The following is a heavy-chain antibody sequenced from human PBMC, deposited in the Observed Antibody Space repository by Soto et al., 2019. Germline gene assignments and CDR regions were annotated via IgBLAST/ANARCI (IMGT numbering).Heavy chain of an antibody. Sequence: QVQLQQWGAGLLKPSETLSLTCAVYGGSFSGYYWSWIRKPPGKGLEWIGEVNHSGSTNYNPSLKSRVTISVDTSKNQFSLKLSSVTAADTAVYYCARKGVRTSRWTAGLPYNWFDPSGQGTLVTVSS. CDR2: VNHSGST. V-gene: IGHV4-34*01. CDR1: GGSFSGYY. CDR3: ARKGVRTSRWTAGLPYNWFDP. J-gene: IGHJ5*02. D-gene: IGHD1-1*01.